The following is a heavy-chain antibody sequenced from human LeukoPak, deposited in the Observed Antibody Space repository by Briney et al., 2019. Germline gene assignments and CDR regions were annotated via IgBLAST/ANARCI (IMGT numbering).Heavy chain of an antibody. D-gene: IGHD6-19*01. Sequence: GGSLRLSCAGSGFIFNNYAMHWVRQPPGKGLEWVSGISWNSGTIDYADSVRGQFTISRDNAKNSLYLQMDSLRVEDTAFYYCAKDNRRHYTSGPNPNSLHWGQGALVTVSS. V-gene: IGHV3-9*01. CDR2: ISWNSGTI. J-gene: IGHJ4*02. CDR1: GFIFNNYA. CDR3: AKDNRRHYTSGPNPNSLH.